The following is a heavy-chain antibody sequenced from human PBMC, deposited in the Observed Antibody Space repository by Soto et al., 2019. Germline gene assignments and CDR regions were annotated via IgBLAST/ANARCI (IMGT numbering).Heavy chain of an antibody. Sequence: QVQLQESGPGLVKPSETLSLTCTVSGGSVSSGSYYWSWIRQPPGKGLEWIGYIYYSGSTNYNPTLKRRVTISVDTSKNQFSLKLSSVTAADTAVYYCARGYCDYGPHYYYYYGMDVWGQGTTVTVSS. J-gene: IGHJ6*02. V-gene: IGHV4-61*01. CDR3: ARGYCDYGPHYYYYYGMDV. D-gene: IGHD4-17*01. CDR1: GGSVSSGSYY. CDR2: IYYSGST.